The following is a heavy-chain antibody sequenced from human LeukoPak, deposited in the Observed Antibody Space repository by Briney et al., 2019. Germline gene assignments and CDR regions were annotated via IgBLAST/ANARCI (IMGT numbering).Heavy chain of an antibody. D-gene: IGHD5-12*01. V-gene: IGHV3-21*01. CDR2: ISSSSSYI. CDR3: ARDERRYGIATISSAFDI. J-gene: IGHJ3*02. Sequence: PGGSLRLSCAASGFTFDTYSMNWVRQAPGKGLEWVSSISSSSSYIYYADSVKGRFTIARDNAKNSLYLQMNSLRAEDTAVYYCARDERRYGIATISSAFDIWGQGTMVTVSS. CDR1: GFTFDTYS.